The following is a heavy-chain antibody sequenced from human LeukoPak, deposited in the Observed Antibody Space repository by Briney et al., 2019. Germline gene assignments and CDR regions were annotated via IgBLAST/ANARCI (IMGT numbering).Heavy chain of an antibody. CDR1: GFTFGDYA. CDR3: TRDSGSGAFDY. D-gene: IGHD3-10*01. V-gene: IGHV3-49*04. CDR2: IRSKAYGGTT. J-gene: IGHJ4*02. Sequence: GRSLRLSCTASGFTFGDYAMSWVRQAPGKGLEWVGFIRSKAYGGTTEYAAPVKGGFTISRDDSKSIAYLQMNSLKTEDTAVYYCTRDSGSGAFDYWGQGTLVTVSS.